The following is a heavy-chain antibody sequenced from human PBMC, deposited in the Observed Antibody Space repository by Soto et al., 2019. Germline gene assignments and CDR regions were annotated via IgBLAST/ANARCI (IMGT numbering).Heavy chain of an antibody. J-gene: IGHJ4*02. D-gene: IGHD3-10*01. CDR1: GFTFSSYA. V-gene: IGHV3-30-3*01. Sequence: QVQLVEPGGGVVQPGRSLRLSCAASGFTFSSYAMHWVRQAPGKGLEWVAVISYDGSNKYYADSVKGRFTISRDNSKNTLYLQMNSLRAEDTAVYYCARGALTMVRGVIDWGQGTLVTVSS. CDR3: ARGALTMVRGVID. CDR2: ISYDGSNK.